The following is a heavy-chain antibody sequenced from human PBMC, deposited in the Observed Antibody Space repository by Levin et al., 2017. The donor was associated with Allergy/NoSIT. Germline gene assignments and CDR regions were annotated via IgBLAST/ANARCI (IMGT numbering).Heavy chain of an antibody. CDR2: TYYRSKWYN. V-gene: IGHV6-1*01. CDR1: GDSVSSNSAG. J-gene: IGHJ5*02. CDR3: ARVLEYSGTWYWLDT. Sequence: SLRLSLTCAISGDSVSSNSAGWNWIRQSPSRGLEWLGRTYYRSKWYNEYAVSVKGRISINPDTSKNQFSLQLNSVTPEDTAVYYCARVLEYSGTWYWLDTWGQGTLVTVSS. D-gene: IGHD6-13*01.